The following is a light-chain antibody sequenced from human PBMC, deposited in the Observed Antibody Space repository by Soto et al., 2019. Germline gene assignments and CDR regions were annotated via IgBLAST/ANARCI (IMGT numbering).Light chain of an antibody. CDR3: AAWDDSLNGPV. V-gene: IGLV1-44*01. J-gene: IGLJ1*01. CDR2: SNN. CDR1: SSNIGSNT. Sequence: QSVLTQPPSSSGTPGQRVTISCSGSSSNIGSNTVNWYQQLPGTAPKLLIYSNNQLPSGVPDRFSGFKSGTSASLAISGLQSEDEADYYCAAWDDSLNGPVFGTGTKVTVL.